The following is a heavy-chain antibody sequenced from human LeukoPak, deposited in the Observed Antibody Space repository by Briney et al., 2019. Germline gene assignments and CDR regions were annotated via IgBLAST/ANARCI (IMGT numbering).Heavy chain of an antibody. D-gene: IGHD3-3*01. Sequence: SQTLSLTCTVSGGSISSGGDSWSWIRQHPGKGLEWIGYIYYSGSTYYNPSLKSRVTISVDTSKNQFSLKLSSVTAADTAVYYCARAITVYGVVTPFEPWGQGTLVTVSS. J-gene: IGHJ5*02. V-gene: IGHV4-31*03. CDR1: GGSISSGGDS. CDR2: IYYSGST. CDR3: ARAITVYGVVTPFEP.